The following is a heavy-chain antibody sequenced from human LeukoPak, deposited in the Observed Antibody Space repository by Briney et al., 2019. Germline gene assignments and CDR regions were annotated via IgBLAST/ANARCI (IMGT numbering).Heavy chain of an antibody. CDR3: ARGLDLEWLLYSWYFDL. Sequence: PSETLSLTCTVSGGSISSSSYYWSWIRQPPGKGLEWIGEINHSGSTNYNPSLKSRVTISVDTSKNQFSLKLSSVTATDTAVYYCARGLDLEWLLYSWYFDLWGRGTLVTVSS. D-gene: IGHD3-3*01. CDR1: GGSISSSSYY. J-gene: IGHJ2*01. V-gene: IGHV4-39*07. CDR2: INHSGST.